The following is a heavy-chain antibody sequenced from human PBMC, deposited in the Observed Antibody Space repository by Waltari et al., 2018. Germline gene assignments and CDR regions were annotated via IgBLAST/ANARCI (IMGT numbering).Heavy chain of an antibody. CDR1: GGSISSYY. D-gene: IGHD3-22*01. J-gene: IGHJ3*02. V-gene: IGHV4-4*07. Sequence: QVQLQESGPGLVKPSETLSLTCTVSGGSISSYYWRWIRPPPGNGMEWIGRIYTSGSTNYNPSLKSRVTMSVDTSKNQFSPKLSSVTAADTAVYYCARGLNYDSSRYIPWDDAFDIWGQGTMVTVSS. CDR3: ARGLNYDSSRYIPWDDAFDI. CDR2: IYTSGST.